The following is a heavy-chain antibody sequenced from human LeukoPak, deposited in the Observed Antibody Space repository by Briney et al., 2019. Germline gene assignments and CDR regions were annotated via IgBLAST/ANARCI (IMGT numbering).Heavy chain of an antibody. D-gene: IGHD3-22*01. J-gene: IGHJ3*02. CDR1: GFTFSDYA. V-gene: IGHV3-49*04. CDR2: IRNKANGGTT. Sequence: PGGSLRLSCTPSGFTFSDYAVSWVRQAPGKGLEWIGFIRNKANGGTTEYAASVKGSFTISRDDSKPIAHLQMSSLKTEDTAVYYCSRFYSSGWASGAFDIWGQGTMVTVSS. CDR3: SRFYSSGWASGAFDI.